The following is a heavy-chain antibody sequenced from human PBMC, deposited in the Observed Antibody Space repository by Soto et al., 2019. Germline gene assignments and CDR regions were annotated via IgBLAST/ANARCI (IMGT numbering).Heavy chain of an antibody. CDR2: IKRKTDGGKT. D-gene: IGHD1-1*01. Sequence: GGSLRLSCAASGFTFSNAWMNWVRQAPGKGLEWVGRIKRKTDGGKTDYAAPVKGRFTISRDDSKNTRYLQMNSLKTEDTAVYYCTTEGWDDDAFDIWGQGTMVTVSS. J-gene: IGHJ3*02. V-gene: IGHV3-15*07. CDR3: TTEGWDDDAFDI. CDR1: GFTFSNAW.